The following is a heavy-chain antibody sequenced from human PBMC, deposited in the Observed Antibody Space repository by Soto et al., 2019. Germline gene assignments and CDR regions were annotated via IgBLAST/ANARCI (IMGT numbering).Heavy chain of an antibody. V-gene: IGHV2-5*02. CDR2: IYWDDDK. D-gene: IGHD3-3*01. CDR1: GFSLTTSGVG. CDR3: AHRVLRAVFGLVTTTATYFDF. Sequence: QITLNESGPTVVKPTETLTLTCTFSGFSLTTSGVGVGWVRQSPGKAPEWLAFIYWDDDKRYSTSLKSRLTITKDTSKNQVVLTMANVDPADTATYYCAHRVLRAVFGLVTTTATYFDFWGQGTPVVVSS. J-gene: IGHJ4*02.